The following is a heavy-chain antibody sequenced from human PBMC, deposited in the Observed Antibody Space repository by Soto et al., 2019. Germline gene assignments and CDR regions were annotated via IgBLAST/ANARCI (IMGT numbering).Heavy chain of an antibody. J-gene: IGHJ4*02. CDR2: IKTEGDGGTR. D-gene: IGHD5-12*01. CDR1: GFSFRTAY. Sequence: EVHLVESGGGLVEPGGSLRLSCAASGFSFRTAYMSWVRQAPGRGPEWVGRIKTEGDGGTREYAAPVRGRFSISRDDSRSTLYLQMNSLKSGDTAIYYCTTWLEGPGGGLDNWGQGTVVTVSS. CDR3: TTWLEGPGGGLDN. V-gene: IGHV3-15*01.